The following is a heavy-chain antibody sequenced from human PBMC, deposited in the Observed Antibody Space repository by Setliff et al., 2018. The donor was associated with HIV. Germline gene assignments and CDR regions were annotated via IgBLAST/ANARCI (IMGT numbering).Heavy chain of an antibody. CDR1: GYSISSGYY. D-gene: IGHD2-21*02. CDR2: ISYTGDA. Sequence: PSETLSLTCAVSGYSISSGYYWGWIRQTPGKGLEWIGSISYTGDAYNTPSLKSRVTISVDASKNQISLKLTSVTAADTATYYCAREGDGIDYWGQGTLVTVSS. J-gene: IGHJ4*02. CDR3: AREGDGIDY. V-gene: IGHV4-38-2*02.